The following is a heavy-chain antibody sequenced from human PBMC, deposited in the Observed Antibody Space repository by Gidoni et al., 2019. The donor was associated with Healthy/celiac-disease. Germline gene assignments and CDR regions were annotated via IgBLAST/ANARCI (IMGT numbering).Heavy chain of an antibody. CDR1: GFTFSSYA. J-gene: IGHJ3*02. CDR3: AKDWDDYGDYFSDAFDI. V-gene: IGHV3-23*01. D-gene: IGHD4-17*01. CDR2: ISGSGGST. Sequence: EVQLLESGGGLVQPGGSLRLSCAASGFTFSSYAMSWVRQAPGKGLEWVSAISGSGGSTYYADSVKGRFTISRDNSKNTLYLQMNSLRAEDTAVYYCAKDWDDYGDYFSDAFDIWGQGTMVTVSS.